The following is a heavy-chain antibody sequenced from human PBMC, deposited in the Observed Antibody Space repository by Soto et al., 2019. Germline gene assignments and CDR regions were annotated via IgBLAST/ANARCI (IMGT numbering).Heavy chain of an antibody. D-gene: IGHD2-15*01. CDR3: GRVFGGTH. V-gene: IGHV3-7*05. CDR1: GFTFNNYY. CDR2: INQDGSAK. J-gene: IGHJ4*02. Sequence: EVQLVESGGGLVQPGGSLRLSCAASGFTFNNYYMVWVRQAPGRGLEWVANINQDGSAKYYVDSVKGRFTISRDNAMSSLYRQINILRAEDTATYYCGRVFGGTHCGQGSLVTVSS.